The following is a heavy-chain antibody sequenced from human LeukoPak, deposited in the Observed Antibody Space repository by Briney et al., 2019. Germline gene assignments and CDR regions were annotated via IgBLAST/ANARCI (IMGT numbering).Heavy chain of an antibody. V-gene: IGHV5-51*01. J-gene: IGHJ4*02. CDR3: ARFPGLTTVTLDY. CDR1: GYRFTIYW. Sequence: GSLTISCKASGYRFTIYWMAWVRQMPGKGLETMGIIYPGDSDTRYSPSFQGQVTISADKSINTAYLQWSSLKASDTAMYYCARFPGLTTVTLDYWGQGTLVTVSS. CDR2: IYPGDSDT. D-gene: IGHD4-11*01.